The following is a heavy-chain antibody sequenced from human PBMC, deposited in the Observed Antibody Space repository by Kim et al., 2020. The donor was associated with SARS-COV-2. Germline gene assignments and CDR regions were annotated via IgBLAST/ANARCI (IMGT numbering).Heavy chain of an antibody. CDR3: ARAQGSYYYYGMDV. CDR2: IYSGGTT. J-gene: IGHJ6*02. Sequence: GGSLRLSCAASGFTVNSNYMSWVRRAPGKGLEWVSVIYSGGTTYYADSVKGRFTISRDNSKNTVYLQMNSLRAEDTAVYFCARAQGSYYYYGMDVWGQGTTVTVSS. CDR1: GFTVNSNY. V-gene: IGHV3-53*01.